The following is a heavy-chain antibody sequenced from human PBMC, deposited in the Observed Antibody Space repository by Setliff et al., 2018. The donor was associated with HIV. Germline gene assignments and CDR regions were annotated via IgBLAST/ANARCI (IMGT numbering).Heavy chain of an antibody. CDR2: IYTSGST. CDR1: GGSISSGSYY. Sequence: PSETLSLTCTVSGGSISSGSYYWSWIRQPAGKGLEWIGRIYTSGSTNYNPSLKSRVTISVGTSKNQFSLKLSSVTAADTAVYYCARWGVVPAANNWFDPWGQGTLVTVSS. J-gene: IGHJ5*02. CDR3: ARWGVVPAANNWFDP. D-gene: IGHD2-2*01. V-gene: IGHV4-61*02.